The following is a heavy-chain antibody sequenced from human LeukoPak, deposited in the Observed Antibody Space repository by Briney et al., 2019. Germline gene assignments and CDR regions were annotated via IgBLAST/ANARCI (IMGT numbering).Heavy chain of an antibody. D-gene: IGHD5-12*01. CDR3: ARGLATIGTQSFYYYYGMDV. J-gene: IGHJ6*02. Sequence: SETLSLTCTVSGGSMNSYSWSWIRQLPGKGLEWIGYIYYSGSTNYNPSLKSRVTISVDTSKNQFSLKLSSVTAADTAVYYCARGLATIGTQSFYYYYGMDVWGQGTTVTVSS. V-gene: IGHV4-59*01. CDR1: GGSMNSYS. CDR2: IYYSGST.